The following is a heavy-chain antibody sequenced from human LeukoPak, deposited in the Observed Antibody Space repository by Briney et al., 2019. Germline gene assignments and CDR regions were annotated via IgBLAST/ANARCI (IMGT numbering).Heavy chain of an antibody. V-gene: IGHV5-51*01. D-gene: IGHD2-2*01. CDR1: GYTFTSYW. J-gene: IGHJ6*03. CDR3: ARPVGYCSSTNCYYYYYMGV. CDR2: IYPDDSDT. Sequence: GESLKISCKGSGYTFTSYWIAWVRQMPGKGLEWMGIIYPDDSDTRYSPSFQGQVTISADKSISTAYLQWSSLKASDTAMYYCARPVGYCSSTNCYYYYYMGVWGKGTTVTVS.